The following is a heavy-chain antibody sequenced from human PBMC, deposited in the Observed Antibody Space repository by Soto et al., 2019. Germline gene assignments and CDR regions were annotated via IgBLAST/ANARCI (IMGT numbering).Heavy chain of an antibody. V-gene: IGHV3-30*18. D-gene: IGHD6-6*01. Sequence: GGSLRLSCAASGFTFSSYGMHWVRQAPGKGLEWVAVISYDGSNKYYADSVKGRFTISRDNSKNTLYLQMNSLRAEDTAVYYCAKAGDEQLAPDYYYYYMDVWGKGTTVTVSS. CDR1: GFTFSSYG. J-gene: IGHJ6*03. CDR3: AKAGDEQLAPDYYYYYMDV. CDR2: ISYDGSNK.